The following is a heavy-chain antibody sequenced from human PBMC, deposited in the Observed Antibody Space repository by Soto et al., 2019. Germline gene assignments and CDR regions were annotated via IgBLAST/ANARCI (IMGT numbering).Heavy chain of an antibody. CDR2: MNPNSGNT. CDR1: GYTFTSYD. V-gene: IGHV1-8*01. D-gene: IGHD3-10*01. J-gene: IGHJ6*03. CDR3: AREYGSGSYYYYYYMDV. Sequence: GASVKVSCEASGYTFTSYDINWVRQATGQGLEWMGWMNPNSGNTGYAQKFQGRVTMTRNTSISTAYMELSSLRSEDTAVYYCAREYGSGSYYYYYYMDVWGKGTTVTVSS.